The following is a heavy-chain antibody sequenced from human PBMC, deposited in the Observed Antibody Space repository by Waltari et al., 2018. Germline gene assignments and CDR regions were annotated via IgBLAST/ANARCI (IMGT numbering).Heavy chain of an antibody. J-gene: IGHJ4*02. CDR3: ARFMISGHYFDY. CDR2: IYYSGST. CDR1: GGSISSGGYY. V-gene: IGHV4-31*03. D-gene: IGHD3-16*01. Sequence: QVQLQESGPGLVKPSQTLSLPCTVSGGSISSGGYYWSWIRQHPGKGLEWIGYIYYSGSTYYNPSLKSRVTISVDTSKNQFSLKLSSVTAADTAVYYCARFMISGHYFDYWGQGTLVTVSS.